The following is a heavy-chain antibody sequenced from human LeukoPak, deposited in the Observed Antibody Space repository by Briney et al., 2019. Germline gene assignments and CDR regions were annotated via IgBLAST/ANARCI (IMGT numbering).Heavy chain of an antibody. V-gene: IGHV4-31*03. CDR3: ARAAAGRKTFDY. J-gene: IGHJ4*02. CDR1: CGFTISGGFF. CDR2: IYYSGST. Sequence: PPSSVSCGFTISGGFFRWLSPPPPRGGLGWIGYIYYSGSTYYNTSLKSRVTISVDTSKNQFSLKLSSVTAADTAVYYCARAAAGRKTFDYWGQGTLVTVSS. D-gene: IGHD6-13*01.